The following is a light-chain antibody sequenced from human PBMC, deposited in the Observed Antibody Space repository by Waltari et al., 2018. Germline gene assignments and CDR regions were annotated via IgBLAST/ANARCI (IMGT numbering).Light chain of an antibody. CDR1: SGSVSTPSY. J-gene: IGLJ3*02. CDR3: SLYMGSGIWV. CDR2: KAN. Sequence: QTVVTQEPSLSVSPGGTVTLTCTLSSGSVSTPSYATWYPQTPGQPPRTLVYKANARSSGVPDRFSGSILGNKAALTITGAQADDESDYYCSLYMGSGIWVFGGGTKLTVL. V-gene: IGLV8-61*01.